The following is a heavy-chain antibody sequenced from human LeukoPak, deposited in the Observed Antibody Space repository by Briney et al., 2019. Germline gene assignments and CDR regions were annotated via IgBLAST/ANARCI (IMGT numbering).Heavy chain of an antibody. Sequence: ASVKVSCKASGYTFTSYGISWVRQAPGQGLEWMGWISAYNGNTNYAQKLQCRVTMTTDTSTSTAYMELRSLRSDDTAVYYCARDYYGSGSLNWFDPWGQGTLVTVSS. CDR3: ARDYYGSGSLNWFDP. V-gene: IGHV1-18*04. CDR1: GYTFTSYG. CDR2: ISAYNGNT. D-gene: IGHD3-10*01. J-gene: IGHJ5*02.